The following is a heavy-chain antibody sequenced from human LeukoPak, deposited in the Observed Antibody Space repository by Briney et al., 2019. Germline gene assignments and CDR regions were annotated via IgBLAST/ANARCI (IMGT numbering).Heavy chain of an antibody. J-gene: IGHJ4*02. V-gene: IGHV1-18*01. CDR1: GYTFTSYG. Sequence: ASVKVSCKASGYTFTSYGISWVRQAPGQGLEWMGWISAYNGNTNYAQKLQGRVTMTTDASTSTAYMELRRLRSDDTAVYYCATGVTYCSSTSCSALYYFDYWGQGTLVTVSS. D-gene: IGHD2-2*01. CDR3: ATGVTYCSSTSCSALYYFDY. CDR2: ISAYNGNT.